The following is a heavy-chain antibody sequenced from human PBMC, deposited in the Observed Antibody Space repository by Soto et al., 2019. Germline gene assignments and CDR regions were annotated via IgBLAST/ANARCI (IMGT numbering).Heavy chain of an antibody. CDR1: GFTFSDYY. CDR2: ISSSGSTI. V-gene: IGHV3-11*01. D-gene: IGHD3-10*01. CDR3: ARGRREYYYGSGRTKYYYYYMDV. Sequence: QVQLVESGGGLVKPGGSLRLSCAASGFTFSDYYMSWIHQAPGKGLEWVSYISSSGSTIYYADSVRGRFTISRDNAKNSLYLQMNSLRAEDTAVYYCARGRREYYYGSGRTKYYYYYMDVWGKGTTVTVSS. J-gene: IGHJ6*03.